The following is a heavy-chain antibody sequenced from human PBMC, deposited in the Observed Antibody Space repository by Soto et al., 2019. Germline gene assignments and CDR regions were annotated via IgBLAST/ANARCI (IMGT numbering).Heavy chain of an antibody. D-gene: IGHD6-13*01. Sequence: PSETLSLTCTVSGGSISSYYWSWIRQPPGKGLEWIGYIYYSGSTNYNPSLKSRVTISVDTPKNQFSLKLSSVTAADTAVYYCAGNIAAAGTVDYWGQGTLVTVSS. CDR1: GGSISSYY. CDR2: IYYSGST. V-gene: IGHV4-59*01. CDR3: AGNIAAAGTVDY. J-gene: IGHJ4*02.